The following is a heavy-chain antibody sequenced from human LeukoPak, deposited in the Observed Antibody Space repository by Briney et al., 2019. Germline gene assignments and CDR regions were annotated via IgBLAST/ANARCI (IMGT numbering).Heavy chain of an antibody. CDR3: ARTAYTPLPVTYFDN. D-gene: IGHD2-21*01. Sequence: PSETLSLTCTVSGVSISSNSYYWGCIRQPPGKGLEWIESVYYSGSVYYNPSLKSRVTISVDTSKSQFSLKLSSVTAADTAVYYCARTAYTPLPVTYFDNWGQGTLVTVSS. CDR2: VYYSGSV. J-gene: IGHJ4*02. V-gene: IGHV4-39*07. CDR1: GVSISSNSYY.